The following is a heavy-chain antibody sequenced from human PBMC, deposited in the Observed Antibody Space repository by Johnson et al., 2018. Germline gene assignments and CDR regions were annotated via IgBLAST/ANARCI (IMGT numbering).Heavy chain of an antibody. J-gene: IGHJ6*02. D-gene: IGHD2-2*01. CDR3: ATADIVVVPAATLHYGMDV. CDR1: GFTFSSYG. V-gene: IGHV3-33*01. Sequence: QVQLVESGGGVVQPGRSLRLSCAASGFTFSSYGMHWVRQAPGKGLAWVAVIWYDGSNKYYADSVKGRFTISRDNSKNTLYLQMNSLGAEDTAVYYCATADIVVVPAATLHYGMDVWGQGTTVTVSS. CDR2: IWYDGSNK.